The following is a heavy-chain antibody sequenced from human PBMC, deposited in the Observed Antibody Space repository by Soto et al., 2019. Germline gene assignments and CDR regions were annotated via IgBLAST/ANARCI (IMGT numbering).Heavy chain of an antibody. V-gene: IGHV4-59*01. CDR3: ARALYSSGSFMDV. J-gene: IGHJ6*02. CDR2: IYYSGST. CDR1: GGSISSYY. D-gene: IGHD6-19*01. Sequence: SETLSLTCTVSGGSISSYYWSWIRQPPGKGLERIGYIYYSGSTNYNPSLKSRVTISVDTSKNQFSLKLSSVTAADTAVYYCARALYSSGSFMDVWGQGTTVTVSS.